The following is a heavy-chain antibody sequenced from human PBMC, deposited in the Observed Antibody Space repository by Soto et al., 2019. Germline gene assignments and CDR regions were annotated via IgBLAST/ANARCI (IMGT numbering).Heavy chain of an antibody. J-gene: IGHJ4*02. CDR3: ARDLYSGYTGYFYY. CDR1: GFAFSSYN. CDR2: ITGRSTHI. D-gene: IGHD5-12*01. Sequence: GGSLRLSCAASGFAFSSYNINWVRQAPGKGLEWVSSITGRSTHIYYADSVKGRFTISRGNANNSVYLQMNSLRAEDTAVYYCARDLYSGYTGYFYYWGQGTLVTVSS. V-gene: IGHV3-21*06.